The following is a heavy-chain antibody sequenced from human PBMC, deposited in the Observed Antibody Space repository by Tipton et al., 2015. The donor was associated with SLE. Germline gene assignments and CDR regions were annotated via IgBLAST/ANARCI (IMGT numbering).Heavy chain of an antibody. CDR3: ARDLRAIGDRFDP. Sequence: TLSLTCTVSGGSISSSSYYWGWIRQPPGKGLEWIGSIYYSGSTYYSASLRSRVTISLDRSKNHFSLTLNSVTAADTAVYYCARDLRAIGDRFDPWGQGALVTVSS. D-gene: IGHD3-16*01. J-gene: IGHJ5*02. V-gene: IGHV4-39*02. CDR1: GGSISSSSYY. CDR2: IYYSGST.